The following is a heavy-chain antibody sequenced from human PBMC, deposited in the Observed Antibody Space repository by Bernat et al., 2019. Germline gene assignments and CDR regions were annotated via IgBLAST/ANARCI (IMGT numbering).Heavy chain of an antibody. CDR3: AKDLARYSSSSYAFDI. Sequence: EVQLLESGGGLVQPGGSLRLSCAASGFTFSSYAMSWVRQAPGKGLEWVSAISGSGGSTYYADSVKGRFTISRDNSKSTLYLQMNSLRAEDTAVYYCAKDLARYSSSSYAFDIWGQGTVVTVSS. CDR1: GFTFSSYA. V-gene: IGHV3-23*01. CDR2: ISGSGGST. J-gene: IGHJ3*02. D-gene: IGHD6-6*01.